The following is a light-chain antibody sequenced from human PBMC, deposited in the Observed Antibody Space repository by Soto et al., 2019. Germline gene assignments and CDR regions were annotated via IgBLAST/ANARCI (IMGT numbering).Light chain of an antibody. CDR2: DAY. CDR3: QQRHMWPIT. V-gene: IGKV3-11*01. Sequence: EVVLTQSPVTLSLSPGERATLSWRASQSFLGLLAWYQQKPGQAPRLLIYDAYNRATGIPPRFSGSGSGTDFTLTISSLEPEDSAVYYCQQRHMWPITFGQGTRLEIK. CDR1: QSFLGL. J-gene: IGKJ5*01.